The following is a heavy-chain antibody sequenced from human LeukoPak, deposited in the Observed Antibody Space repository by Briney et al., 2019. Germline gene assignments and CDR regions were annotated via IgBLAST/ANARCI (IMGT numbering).Heavy chain of an antibody. CDR2: INHSGST. CDR1: GGSFSGYY. CDR3: ARSAAGTRYFDL. Sequence: SETLSLTCAVYGGSFSGYYWSWIRQPPGKGLEWIGEINHSGSTNYNPSLKSRVTISVDTSKNQFSLKLSSVTAADTAVYYCARSAAGTRYFDLWGRGTLVTVSS. J-gene: IGHJ2*01. V-gene: IGHV4-34*09. D-gene: IGHD6-13*01.